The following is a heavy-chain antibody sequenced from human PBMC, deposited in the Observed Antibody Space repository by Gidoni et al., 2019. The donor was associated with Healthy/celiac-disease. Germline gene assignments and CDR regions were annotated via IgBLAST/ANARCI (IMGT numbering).Heavy chain of an antibody. CDR2: ISSSSSYI. J-gene: IGHJ6*02. D-gene: IGHD2-2*01. Sequence: EVQLVESGGGLVKPGGSLRLSCAASGFTFSSYSMNWVRQAPGKGLEWVSSISSSSSYISYADSVKGRFTISRDNAKNSLYLQMNSLRAEDTAVYYCARDGALVVVPAASKATSNYYYYYGMDVWGQGTTVTVSS. CDR3: ARDGALVVVPAASKATSNYYYYYGMDV. V-gene: IGHV3-21*01. CDR1: GFTFSSYS.